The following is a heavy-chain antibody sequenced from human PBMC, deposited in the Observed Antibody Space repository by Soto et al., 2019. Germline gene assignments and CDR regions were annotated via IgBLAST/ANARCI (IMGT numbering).Heavy chain of an antibody. CDR3: ARHGGGGGVKRGHRQSAMDG. V-gene: IGHV5-51*01. J-gene: IGHJ6*02. CDR1: GYSFTSYW. D-gene: IGHD3-16*01. CDR2: IYPGDSDT. Sequence: PGASLKISCKGSGYSFTSYWIGWVRQMPGKGLEWMGIIYPGDSDTRYSPSFQGQVTISADKSISTAYLQWSSLKASDTAMYYCARHGGGGGVKRGHRQSAMDGWGQGTTVTVSS.